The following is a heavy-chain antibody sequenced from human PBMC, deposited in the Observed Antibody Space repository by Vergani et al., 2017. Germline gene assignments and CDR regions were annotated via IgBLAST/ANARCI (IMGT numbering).Heavy chain of an antibody. CDR3: ARLGLRFAKFYYMDV. CDR2: INTDGSET. CDR1: GSNFSPYS. Sequence: EVHLVESGGGLVQPGGSLRLSCAASGSNFSPYSFQWFRRAPGKGLVGVSRINTDGSETKFADSVKGRFTMSRNNDKNTVYLQMERLRVEDTATYYCARLGLRFAKFYYMDVWGRGTTVSVSS. J-gene: IGHJ6*03. V-gene: IGHV3-74*03. D-gene: IGHD4-17*01.